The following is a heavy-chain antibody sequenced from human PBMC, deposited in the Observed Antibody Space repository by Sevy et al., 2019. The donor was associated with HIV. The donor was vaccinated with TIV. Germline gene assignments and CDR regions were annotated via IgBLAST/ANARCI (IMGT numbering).Heavy chain of an antibody. CDR2: IYYSGST. CDR1: GGSISSYY. CDR3: ARVTTMVRGVIITGHRYYMDV. V-gene: IGHV4-59*01. J-gene: IGHJ6*03. D-gene: IGHD3-10*01. Sequence: SETLSLTCTVSGGSISSYYWSWIRQPPGKGLEWIGYIYYSGSTNYNPSLKSRVTISVDTSKNQFSLKLRSVTAADTAVYYCARVTTMVRGVIITGHRYYMDVWGKGTTVTVSS.